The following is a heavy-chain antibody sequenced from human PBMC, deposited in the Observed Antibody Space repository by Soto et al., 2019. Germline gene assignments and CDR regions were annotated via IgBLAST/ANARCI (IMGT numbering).Heavy chain of an antibody. CDR3: AREGYDDAFDI. CDR1: GGSISSYY. D-gene: IGHD1-1*01. V-gene: IGHV4-59*01. CDR2: IYYSGST. J-gene: IGHJ3*02. Sequence: SETLSLTCTVSGGSISSYYWSWIRQPPGKGLEWIGYIYYSGSTNYNPSLKSRVTISVDTSKNQFSLKLSSVTAADTAVYYCAREGYDDAFDIWGQGTMVTVSS.